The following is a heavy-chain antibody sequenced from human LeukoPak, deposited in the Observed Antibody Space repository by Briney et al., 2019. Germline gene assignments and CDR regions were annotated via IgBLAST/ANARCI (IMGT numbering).Heavy chain of an antibody. CDR3: ARAKPKNMVRGLIMRRESRYYFDY. Sequence: PGGSLRLSCAASGFTFDDYTMHWVRQAPGKGLEWVSVIYSGGSTYYADSVKGRLTISRDNSKSTLYIQMNSLRAEDTAVYYCARAKPKNMVRGLIMRRESRYYFDYWGQGTLVTVSS. D-gene: IGHD3-10*01. CDR1: GFTFDDYT. J-gene: IGHJ4*02. V-gene: IGHV3-53*01. CDR2: IYSGGST.